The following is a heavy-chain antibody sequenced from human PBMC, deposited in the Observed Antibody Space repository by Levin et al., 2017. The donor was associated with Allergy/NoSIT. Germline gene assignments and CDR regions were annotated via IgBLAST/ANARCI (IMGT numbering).Heavy chain of an antibody. D-gene: IGHD4-17*01. Sequence: PSQTLSLTCSVSGGSVSSGTYYWSWIRRPPGKGLEWIGYINYRGVTKYNPSLKSRVTISVDTSKNEFSLKVTSVTAADTAVYYCARNRIRVSGGNDYDDGMDGWGQGTTVTVSS. CDR3: ARNRIRVSGGNDYDDGMDG. J-gene: IGHJ6*02. V-gene: IGHV4-61*01. CDR2: INYRGVT. CDR1: GGSVSSGTYY.